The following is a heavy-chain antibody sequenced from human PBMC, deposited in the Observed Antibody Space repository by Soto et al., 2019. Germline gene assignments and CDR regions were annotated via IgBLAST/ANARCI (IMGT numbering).Heavy chain of an antibody. D-gene: IGHD3-10*01. Sequence: GGSPRLSCAASGFTFSSYWMSWVRQAPGKGLEWVSNIKQDGSEKYYVDSVKGRFTNSRDNAKNSLYLQMNSLRAEDTAVYYCARDYKYYFDYWGQGSLVTVSS. CDR1: GFTFSSYW. J-gene: IGHJ4*02. V-gene: IGHV3-7*01. CDR3: ARDYKYYFDY. CDR2: IKQDGSEK.